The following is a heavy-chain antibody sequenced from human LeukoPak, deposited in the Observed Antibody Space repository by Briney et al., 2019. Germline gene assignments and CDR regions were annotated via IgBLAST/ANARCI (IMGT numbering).Heavy chain of an antibody. V-gene: IGHV1-69*13. J-gene: IGHJ4*02. CDR1: GGTFSSYA. CDR2: IIPIFGTA. D-gene: IGHD3-22*01. CDR3: ARADYYDSSGYYYSDY. Sequence: ASVKVSCKASGGTFSSYAISWVRQAPGQGLEWMGGIIPIFGTANYAQKFQGRVTITADESTSTAYMELSSLRSEDTAVYYCARADYYDSSGYYYSDYWGQGTLDTVSS.